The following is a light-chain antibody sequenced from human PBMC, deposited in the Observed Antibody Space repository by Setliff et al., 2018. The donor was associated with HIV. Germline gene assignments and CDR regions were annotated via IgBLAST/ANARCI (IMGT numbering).Light chain of an antibody. J-gene: IGKJ4*01. V-gene: IGKV3-11*01. Sequence: EIVLTQSPATLSLSPGERATLSCRASQSVGNYLAWYQQKPGQAPKLLIYDSSTRATGIPARFSGGGSGTDFILTVSSLEPEDFAVYYCQERTNWPRLTFGGGTKVDIK. CDR2: DSS. CDR1: QSVGNY. CDR3: QERTNWPRLT.